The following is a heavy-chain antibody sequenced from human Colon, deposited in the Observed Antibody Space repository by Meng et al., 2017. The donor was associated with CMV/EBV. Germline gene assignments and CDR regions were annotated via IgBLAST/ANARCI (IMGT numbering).Heavy chain of an antibody. D-gene: IGHD6-19*01. J-gene: IGHJ4*02. V-gene: IGHV3-23*01. CDR2: ISGSGGGT. Sequence: AVSGFTCSTSGMSWVRQAPGKGLEWVSAISGSGGGTYYADSVKGRFTISRDNSKNTLYLQMNSLRGEDTAVYYCAKDPAVAGHFDYWGRGTLVTVSS. CDR1: GFTCSTSG. CDR3: AKDPAVAGHFDY.